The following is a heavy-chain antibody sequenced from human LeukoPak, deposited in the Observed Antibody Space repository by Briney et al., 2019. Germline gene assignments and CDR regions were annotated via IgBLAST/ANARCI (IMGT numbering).Heavy chain of an antibody. CDR1: GGSISSYY. V-gene: IGHV4-59*01. Sequence: SETLSLTCTVSGGSISSYYWSWIRQPPGKGLEWIGYIYYSGSTNYNPSLKSRVTISVDTSKNQFSLKLSSVTAADTAVYYCARVDCSSTSCYTPDAFDIWGQGTMVTVSS. CDR3: ARVDCSSTSCYTPDAFDI. D-gene: IGHD2-2*02. CDR2: IYYSGST. J-gene: IGHJ3*02.